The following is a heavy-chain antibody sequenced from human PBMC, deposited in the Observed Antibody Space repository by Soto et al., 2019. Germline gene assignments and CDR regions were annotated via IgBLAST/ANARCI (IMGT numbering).Heavy chain of an antibody. D-gene: IGHD5-12*01. V-gene: IGHV5-51*01. Sequence: PGESLKISCKGSGYTFTNYWIAWVRQMPGKGPEWMGIIYPGDSDIIYSPSFQGQVTISAAKSISTAYLQWNSLKASDTAMYYCARRTGYKFLYSWGPGTLVTVSS. CDR3: ARRTGYKFLYS. CDR2: IYPGDSDI. CDR1: GYTFTNYW. J-gene: IGHJ4*02.